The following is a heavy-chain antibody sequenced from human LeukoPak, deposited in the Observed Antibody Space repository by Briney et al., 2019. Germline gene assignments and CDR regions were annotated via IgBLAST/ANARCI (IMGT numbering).Heavy chain of an antibody. D-gene: IGHD3-10*01. CDR2: NHYSGSS. CDR1: GVSLYSGDSY. J-gene: IGHJ5*02. Sequence: SETLSLTCTVSGVSLYSGDSYWSWIRQHPGKGLEWIGYNHYSGSSYYIPSLKSRVTISLDTSKNQFSLELTSVTAADTAVYYCKRRGVGKAFDHWGQGTLVTVSS. V-gene: IGHV4-31*03. CDR3: KRRGVGKAFDH.